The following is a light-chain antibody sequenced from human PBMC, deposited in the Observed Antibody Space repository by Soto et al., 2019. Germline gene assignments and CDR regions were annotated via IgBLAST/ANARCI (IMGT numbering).Light chain of an antibody. CDR3: CSYGGSSTSCV. CDR1: SSDAGNYNF. CDR2: EDS. V-gene: IGLV2-23*01. J-gene: IGLJ3*02. Sequence: QSALTQPASVSGSPGQSITISCTGTSSDAGNYNFVSWYQQHPGKAPKVIIYEDSTRPSGVSNRISGSKAGNTASLTISGRQAEDGAEYYCCSYGGSSTSCVFGGGTKLTVL.